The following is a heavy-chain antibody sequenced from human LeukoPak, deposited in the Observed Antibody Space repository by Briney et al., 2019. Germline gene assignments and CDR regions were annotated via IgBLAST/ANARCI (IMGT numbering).Heavy chain of an antibody. CDR2: LSGSGDIT. J-gene: IGHJ4*02. Sequence: PGGSLRLSCAASAFTFSNYAMSWVRQAPGKGLEWVSGLSGSGDITHYADSVKGRFTISRDNSKNTLYVQMSSLRAEDTAVYYSAKAGYDSSGYYFFYYWGQGTLVTVSS. D-gene: IGHD3-22*01. CDR1: AFTFSNYA. CDR3: AKAGYDSSGYYFFYY. V-gene: IGHV3-23*01.